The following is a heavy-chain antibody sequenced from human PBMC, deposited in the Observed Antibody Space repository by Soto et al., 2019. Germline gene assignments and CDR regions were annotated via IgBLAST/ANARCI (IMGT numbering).Heavy chain of an antibody. CDR2: IIPIFGTA. CDR1: GGTFSSYA. CDR3: ARSGYSSWWFDP. J-gene: IGHJ5*02. V-gene: IGHV1-69*13. Sequence: ASVKVSCKASGGTFSSYAISWVRQAPGQGLEWMGGIIPIFGTANYAQKFQGRVTITADESTSTAYMELSSLRSEDTAVYYCARSGYSSWWFDPWGQGTLVTVSS. D-gene: IGHD5-18*01.